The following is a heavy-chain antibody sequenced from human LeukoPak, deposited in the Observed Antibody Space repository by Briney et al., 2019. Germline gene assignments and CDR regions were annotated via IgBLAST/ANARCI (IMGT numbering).Heavy chain of an antibody. V-gene: IGHV3-9*01. Sequence: QAGGSPRLSCAASGFTFDDYAMHWVRQAPGKGLEWVSGISWNSGSIDYVDSVKGRFTISRDNAKNSLYLQMNSLRAEDTALYYCAKGGTINYYYYMDVWGKGTPVTVSS. J-gene: IGHJ6*03. CDR3: AKGGTINYYYYMDV. CDR1: GFTFDDYA. CDR2: ISWNSGSI. D-gene: IGHD1-26*01.